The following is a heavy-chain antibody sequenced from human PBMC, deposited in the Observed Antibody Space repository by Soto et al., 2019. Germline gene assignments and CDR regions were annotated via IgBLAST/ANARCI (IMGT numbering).Heavy chain of an antibody. CDR1: GYTFTSYA. CDR2: INADNGNT. J-gene: IGHJ6*03. CDR3: ARAVFSSAWPYYMDV. D-gene: IGHD6-19*01. Sequence: QVQLVQSGAEVKKPGASVNVSCKTSGYTFTSYAINWVRQAPGQRLEWMGWINADNGNTKYSQKFQGRVTITRDTPASTAYMERSSLRSEDTAISCCARAVFSSAWPYYMDVWGKGTTVTVSS. V-gene: IGHV1-3*01.